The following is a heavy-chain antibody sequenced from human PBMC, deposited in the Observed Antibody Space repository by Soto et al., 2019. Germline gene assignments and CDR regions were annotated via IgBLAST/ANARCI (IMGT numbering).Heavy chain of an antibody. D-gene: IGHD2-15*01. CDR3: AIRYCSGGSCYGIGPYY. J-gene: IGHJ4*02. Sequence: GGSLRLSCAASWFTVSSNYMSWVRQAPGKGLEWVSVIYSGGSTYYADSVKGRFTISRDNSKNTLYLQMNSLRAEDTAVYYCAIRYCSGGSCYGIGPYYWGQGTLVTVSS. V-gene: IGHV3-53*01. CDR1: WFTVSSNY. CDR2: IYSGGST.